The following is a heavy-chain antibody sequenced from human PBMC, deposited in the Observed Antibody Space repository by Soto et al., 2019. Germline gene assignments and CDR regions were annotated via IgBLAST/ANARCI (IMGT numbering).Heavy chain of an antibody. V-gene: IGHV4-38-2*01. J-gene: IGHJ4*02. CDR3: AGTDSYTSGLDY. Sequence: SETLSLTCAVSGYSSRSGYYWAWIRQPPGKGLEYIGSIYHSGGTFYNPSLKSRVTMSVDTPKKEFSLRLTAATAADTAVYYCAGTDSYTSGLDYWGQGTVVTVSS. CDR2: IYHSGGT. D-gene: IGHD6-19*01. CDR1: GYSSRSGYY.